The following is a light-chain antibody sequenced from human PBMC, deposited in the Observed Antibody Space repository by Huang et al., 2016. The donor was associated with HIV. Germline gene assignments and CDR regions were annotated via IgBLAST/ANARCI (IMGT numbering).Light chain of an antibody. V-gene: IGKV3-15*01. CDR3: QRYQDWPRT. J-gene: IGKJ1*01. CDR1: QRVSSN. CDR2: GAS. Sequence: EIVMTPSPGTLSLSPGERATLSCRPSQRVSSNLAWYQHKPGQAPRLLIYGASTRATGVPDRFSGSGSGTEFTHNISRLQSDEFVVYYCQRYQDWPRTFGQGTKVEIK.